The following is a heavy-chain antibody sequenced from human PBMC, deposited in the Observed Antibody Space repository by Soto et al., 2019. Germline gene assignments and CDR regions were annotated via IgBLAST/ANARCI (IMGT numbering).Heavy chain of an antibody. CDR2: INHSGST. CDR3: PKATNQYSGHDRPRYYFDY. CDR1: GGSFSGYY. J-gene: IGHJ4*02. V-gene: IGHV4-34*01. D-gene: IGHD5-12*01. Sequence: SETLSLTCAVYGGSFSGYYWSWIRQPPGKGLEWIGEINHSGSTNYNPSLKSRVTISVDTSKNQLSLKLSSVTAADTAVYYCPKATNQYSGHDRPRYYFDYWGQGTLVNVSS.